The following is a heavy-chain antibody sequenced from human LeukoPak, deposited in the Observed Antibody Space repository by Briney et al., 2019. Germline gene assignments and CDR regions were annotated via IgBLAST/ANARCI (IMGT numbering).Heavy chain of an antibody. V-gene: IGHV3-30*02. Sequence: GGSLRLSCVASGFSFSSYGMHWVRRAPGKGLEWMTFIRFDGSEKYYADSVKGRFTISRDYSKNTLYLQMNSLRAEDTAVYYCARGPLLYYYYMDVWGKGTTVTISS. CDR3: ARGPLLYYYYMDV. D-gene: IGHD2/OR15-2a*01. CDR2: IRFDGSEK. CDR1: GFSFSSYG. J-gene: IGHJ6*03.